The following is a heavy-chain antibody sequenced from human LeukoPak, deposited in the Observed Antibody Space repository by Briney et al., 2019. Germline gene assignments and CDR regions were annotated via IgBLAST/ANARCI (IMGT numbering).Heavy chain of an antibody. CDR1: GYTFTSYD. CDR2: MNPNSGNT. CDR3: ASLAGVTYGFDY. V-gene: IGHV1-8*01. Sequence: ASVKVSCKASGYTFTSYDINWVRQATGQGLEWMRWMNPNSGNTGYAQKFQGRVTMTRNTSISTAYMELSSLRSEDTAVYYCASLAGVTYGFDYWGQGTLVTVSS. J-gene: IGHJ4*02. D-gene: IGHD2-21*02.